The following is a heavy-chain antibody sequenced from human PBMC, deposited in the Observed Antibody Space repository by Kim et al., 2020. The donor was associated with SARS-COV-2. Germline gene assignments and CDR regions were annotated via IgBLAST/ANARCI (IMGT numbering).Heavy chain of an antibody. Sequence: GGSLRLSCAASGFTFGDFWMSWVRQAPGKGLEWVSNINQDGSEKNYVYSVKGRITISRDNAKNSFYLQMNRLRAKDTGVYYCARGDASSGDTWGEGTLVTVSS. V-gene: IGHV3-7*03. J-gene: IGHJ5*02. CDR2: INQDGSEK. CDR1: GFTFGDFW. D-gene: IGHD3-10*01. CDR3: ARGDASSGDT.